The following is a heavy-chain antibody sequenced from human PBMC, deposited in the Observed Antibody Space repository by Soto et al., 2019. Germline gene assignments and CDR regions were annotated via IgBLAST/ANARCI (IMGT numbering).Heavy chain of an antibody. Sequence: EVQLLESGGGLVHPGGSLRLSCAASGFTFSNYAMGWVRQAPGKGLEWVSGISGSGGSTYHADSVKGRFTISRDNSKDTLYLQMNSLRVEDTALYYCAKVVVVIATPYGMDVWGQGTTVTVSS. CDR1: GFTFSNYA. CDR2: ISGSGGST. CDR3: AKVVVVIATPYGMDV. D-gene: IGHD3-22*01. J-gene: IGHJ6*02. V-gene: IGHV3-23*01.